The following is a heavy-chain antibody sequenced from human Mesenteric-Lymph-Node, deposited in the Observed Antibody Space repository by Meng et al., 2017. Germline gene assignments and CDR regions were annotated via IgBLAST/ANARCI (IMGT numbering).Heavy chain of an antibody. CDR1: GYTFTTYG. CDR3: ARDLGAVAGLDS. Sequence: ASVKVSCKASGYTFTTYGISWVRQAPGQGLEWMGWISPYNTKTNYAQKVQGRVTLTSDTSTSTAYMELRSLRSDDTAVYYCARDLGAVAGLDSWGQGTLVTVSS. D-gene: IGHD6-19*01. V-gene: IGHV1-18*01. J-gene: IGHJ4*02. CDR2: ISPYNTKT.